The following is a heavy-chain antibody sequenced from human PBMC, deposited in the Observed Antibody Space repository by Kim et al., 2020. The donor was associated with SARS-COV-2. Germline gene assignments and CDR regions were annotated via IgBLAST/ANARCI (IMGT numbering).Heavy chain of an antibody. Sequence: GWSLRLSCAASGFTFSSYGMHWVRQAPGKGLEWVAVIWYDGSNKYYADSVKGRFTISRDNSKNTLYLQMNSLRAEDTAVYYCARDRGAYYYDSSGRDYWGQGTLVTVSS. CDR1: GFTFSSYG. CDR3: ARDRGAYYYDSSGRDY. D-gene: IGHD3-22*01. J-gene: IGHJ4*02. V-gene: IGHV3-33*01. CDR2: IWYDGSNK.